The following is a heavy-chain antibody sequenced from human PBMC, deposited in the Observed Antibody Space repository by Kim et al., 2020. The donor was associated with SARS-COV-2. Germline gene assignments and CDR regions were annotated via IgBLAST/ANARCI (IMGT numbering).Heavy chain of an antibody. D-gene: IGHD1-26*01. CDR3: AKNKGSIVGATGDAFDI. V-gene: IGHV3-9*01. CDR2: ISWNSGSI. CDR1: GFTFDDYA. J-gene: IGHJ3*02. Sequence: GGSLRLSCAASGFTFDDYAMHWVRQAPGKGLEWVSGISWNSGSIGYADSVKGRFTISRDNAKNSLYLQMNSLRAEDTALYYCAKNKGSIVGATGDAFDIWGQGTMVTVSA.